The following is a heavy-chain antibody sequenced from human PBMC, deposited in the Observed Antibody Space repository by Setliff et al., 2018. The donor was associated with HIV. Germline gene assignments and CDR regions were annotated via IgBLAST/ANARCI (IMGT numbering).Heavy chain of an antibody. D-gene: IGHD2-2*01. V-gene: IGHV3-23*01. Sequence: PGGSLRLSCAASGFTFSSHVMTWVRQAPGKGLEWVSVITPSSTETYYADSVKGRFTISRDDSKNTLSLQMSSLRAEDTALYYCARQPLHCSSINCYGAVYDNWGQGTLVTV. CDR1: GFTFSSHV. CDR2: ITPSSTET. CDR3: ARQPLHCSSINCYGAVYDN. J-gene: IGHJ4*02.